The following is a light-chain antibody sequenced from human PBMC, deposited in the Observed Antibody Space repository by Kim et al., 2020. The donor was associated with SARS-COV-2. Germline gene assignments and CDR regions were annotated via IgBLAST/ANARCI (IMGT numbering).Light chain of an antibody. CDR1: NLRSFY. J-gene: IGLJ2*01. Sequence: ALGQTCRITCLGGNLRSFYASWYQQKPGQAPVLVIYGMNSRPSGIPDRFSGSTSGDTASLTITETQAEDEADYYCSSRDRSGDHVLFGGGTQLTVL. CDR3: SSRDRSGDHVL. V-gene: IGLV3-19*01. CDR2: GMN.